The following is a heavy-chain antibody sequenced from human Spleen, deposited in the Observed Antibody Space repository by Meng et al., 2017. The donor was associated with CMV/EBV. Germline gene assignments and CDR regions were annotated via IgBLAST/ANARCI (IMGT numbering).Heavy chain of an antibody. Sequence: SETLSLTCSVSGGSISSSSYYWGWIRQPPGKGLKWIGSIYYSGTTNYNPSLKSRVIISVDTSKTQFSLKLRSVTAADTAVYYCAREHGSGSRKYSYYYGVDVWGQGTTVTVSS. CDR2: IYYSGTT. D-gene: IGHD3-10*01. CDR3: AREHGSGSRKYSYYYGVDV. V-gene: IGHV4-39*07. CDR1: GGSISSSSYY. J-gene: IGHJ6*02.